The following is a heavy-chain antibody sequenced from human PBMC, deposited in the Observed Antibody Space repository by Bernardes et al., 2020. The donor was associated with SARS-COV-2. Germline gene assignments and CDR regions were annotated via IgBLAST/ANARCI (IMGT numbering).Heavy chain of an antibody. Sequence: GGSLRLSCAASGFTFSSYWMYWVRQAPGKGLVWVARINSDVSSASYADSVKGRFTISRDNAKNTLYLQMNSLRVEETAVYYCIRARAFDIWGQGTMVTVSS. CDR3: IRARAFDI. J-gene: IGHJ3*02. CDR2: INSDVSSA. V-gene: IGHV3-74*01. CDR1: GFTFSSYW.